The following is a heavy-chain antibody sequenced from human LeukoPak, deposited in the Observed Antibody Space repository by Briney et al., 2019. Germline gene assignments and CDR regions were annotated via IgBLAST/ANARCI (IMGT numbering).Heavy chain of an antibody. V-gene: IGHV4-39*07. J-gene: IGHJ3*02. D-gene: IGHD2-8*01. CDR3: ARGRIVLMVYATPQGAFDI. CDR2: IYYSGST. CDR1: GGSISSSSYY. Sequence: SETLSLTCTVSGGSISSSSYYWGWIRQPPGKGLEWIGSIYYSGSTYYNPSLKSRVTISVDTSKNQFSLKLSSVTAADTAVYYCARGRIVLMVYATPQGAFDIWGQGTMVTVSS.